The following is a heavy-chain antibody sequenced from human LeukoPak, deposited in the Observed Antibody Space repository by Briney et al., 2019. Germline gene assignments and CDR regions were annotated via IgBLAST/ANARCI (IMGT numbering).Heavy chain of an antibody. V-gene: IGHV4-39*01. CDR1: GGSITSSNYY. CDR3: ARRRIVATIDY. CDR2: IYYSGST. D-gene: IGHD5-12*01. Sequence: SETLSLTCTVSGGSITSSNYYWGWIRQPPGKGLEWIGSIYYSGSTYYNPSLKSRVTISVDTSKNQFSLKLSSVTAADTAVYYCARRRIVATIDYWGQGTLVTVSS. J-gene: IGHJ4*02.